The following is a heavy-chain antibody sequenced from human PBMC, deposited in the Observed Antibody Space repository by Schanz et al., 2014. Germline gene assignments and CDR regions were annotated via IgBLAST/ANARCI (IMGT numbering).Heavy chain of an antibody. CDR1: GFTFRSHG. CDR3: ASAMHTAIGDY. V-gene: IGHV3-30*03. D-gene: IGHD3-10*01. J-gene: IGHJ4*02. CDR2: ISYDGNNK. Sequence: QVQLVESGGGVVQPGRSLRLSCAASGFTFRSHGMHWVRQAPGKGLEWVALISYDGNNKFYTDSVKGRFTIFRDNSRNLLSLELYPMXXXKPAVYFCASAMHTAIGDYWGQGTLVTVSS.